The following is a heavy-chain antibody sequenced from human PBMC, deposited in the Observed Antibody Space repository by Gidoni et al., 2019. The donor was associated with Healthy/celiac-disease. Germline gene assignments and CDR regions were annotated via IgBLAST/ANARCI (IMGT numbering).Heavy chain of an antibody. V-gene: IGHV1-69*01. CDR3: ASGYYYDSSGYYSRYDY. CDR2: IIPIFGTA. D-gene: IGHD3-22*01. CDR1: GGTFISYA. Sequence: QVQLVQSGAEVKKPGSSVKVSCKASGGTFISYAISWLRQAPGQWLELMGGIIPIFGTANYAQKFQGRVTMTADESTSTAYMELSSLRSEDTAVYYCASGYYYDSSGYYSRYDYWGQGTLVTVSS. J-gene: IGHJ4*02.